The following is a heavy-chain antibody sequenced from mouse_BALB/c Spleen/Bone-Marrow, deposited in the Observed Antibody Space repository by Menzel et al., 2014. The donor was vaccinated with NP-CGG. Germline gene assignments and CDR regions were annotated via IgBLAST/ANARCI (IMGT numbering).Heavy chain of an antibody. CDR2: ITPYNDDT. CDR1: GYTFTSYP. Sequence: VQLQQSGPELVKPGASVKMSCKASGYTFTSYPIHWVKQKPGQGLEWIGYITPYNDDTKYNEKFKGKATLTSDKSSSTAYMELSSLTSEDSAVYYCARWGGTPYFDYWGQGTTLTVSS. CDR3: ARWGGTPYFDY. V-gene: IGHV1-14*01. J-gene: IGHJ2*01. D-gene: IGHD4-1*01.